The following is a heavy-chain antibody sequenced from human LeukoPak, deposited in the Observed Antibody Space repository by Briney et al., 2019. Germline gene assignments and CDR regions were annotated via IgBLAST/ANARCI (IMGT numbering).Heavy chain of an antibody. CDR3: ARGSGGPPQVLDY. CDR2: INPNSGGT. V-gene: IGHV1-2*02. J-gene: IGHJ4*02. Sequence: ASVKVSCKASGYTFTGYYIHWVRQAPGQGLKWMGWINPNSGGTSYAQKFEGRVTMTRDTSISTVYMELNRLRSDDTAVFYCARGSGGPPQVLDYWGQGTLVTVSS. D-gene: IGHD3-3*01. CDR1: GYTFTGYY.